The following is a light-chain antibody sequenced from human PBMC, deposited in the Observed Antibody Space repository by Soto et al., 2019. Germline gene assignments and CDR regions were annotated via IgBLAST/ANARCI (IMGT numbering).Light chain of an antibody. V-gene: IGKV3-15*01. J-gene: IGKJ4*01. CDR1: QTVSYN. CDR3: QQYNNWPLT. CDR2: GAS. Sequence: EIVMTQSPATLSLSPGETATLSCRASQTVSYNLAWYQQKPGLPPRLLIYGASTRATGIPARFSGSGSGTEFTLTISSLQSEDFAVYYCQQYNNWPLTFGGGTQVDIK.